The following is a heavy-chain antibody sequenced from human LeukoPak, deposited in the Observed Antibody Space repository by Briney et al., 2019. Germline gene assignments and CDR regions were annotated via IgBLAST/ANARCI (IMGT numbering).Heavy chain of an antibody. CDR2: ISYDGSNK. Sequence: GRSLRLSCAASGFTFSSYGMHWVRQAPGKGLEWVAVISYDGSNKYYADSVKGRFTISRDNSKNTLYLQMNSLRAEHTAVYYCAKVLYGTDAFDIWGQGTMVTVSS. V-gene: IGHV3-30*18. J-gene: IGHJ3*02. D-gene: IGHD4-17*01. CDR1: GFTFSSYG. CDR3: AKVLYGTDAFDI.